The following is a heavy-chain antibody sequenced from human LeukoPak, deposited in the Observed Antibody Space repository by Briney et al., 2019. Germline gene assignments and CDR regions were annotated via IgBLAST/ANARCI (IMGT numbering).Heavy chain of an antibody. D-gene: IGHD2-2*01. Sequence: PSETLSLTCTVSGGSISSYYWSWIRQPPGKGLEWIGYIYYSGSTNYNPSLKSRVTISVDTSKNQFSLKLSSVTAAGTAVYYCARRDAGFDYWGQGTLVTVSS. J-gene: IGHJ4*02. CDR3: ARRDAGFDY. V-gene: IGHV4-59*08. CDR1: GGSISSYY. CDR2: IYYSGST.